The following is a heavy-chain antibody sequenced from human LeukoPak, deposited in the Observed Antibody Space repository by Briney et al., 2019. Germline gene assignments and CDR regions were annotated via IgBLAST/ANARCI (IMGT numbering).Heavy chain of an antibody. D-gene: IGHD4-23*01. Sequence: ASVKVSCKASGYTFTSYGISWVRQAPGQGLEWMGWINPNSGGTNYAQKFQGRVTMTRDTSISTAYMELSRLRSDDTAVYYCARVDDYGGKKVDYWGQGTLVTVSS. CDR2: INPNSGGT. CDR3: ARVDDYGGKKVDY. CDR1: GYTFTSYG. J-gene: IGHJ4*02. V-gene: IGHV1-2*02.